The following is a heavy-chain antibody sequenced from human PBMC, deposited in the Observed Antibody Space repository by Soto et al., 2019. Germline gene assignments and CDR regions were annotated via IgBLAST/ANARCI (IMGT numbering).Heavy chain of an antibody. D-gene: IGHD3-22*01. J-gene: IGHJ3*02. V-gene: IGHV4-39*01. Sequence: QLQLQESGPGLVKPSETLSLTCTVSGGSISSSSYYWGWIRQPPGKGLEWIGSIYYSGSTYYNPSLKSRVNISVDTSKNQFSLKLSSVTAADTAVYYCARQYYYDSSDDAFDIWGQGTMVTVSS. CDR2: IYYSGST. CDR1: GGSISSSSYY. CDR3: ARQYYYDSSDDAFDI.